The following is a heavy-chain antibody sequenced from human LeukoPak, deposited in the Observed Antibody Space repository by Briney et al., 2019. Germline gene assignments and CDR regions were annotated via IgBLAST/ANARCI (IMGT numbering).Heavy chain of an antibody. CDR2: INPSGGST. Sequence: GASVKVSCKASGYTFTSYYMHWVRQAPGQGLEWMGIINPSGGSTSYAQKFQRRVTTTRDTSTSTVYMELSSLRSEDTAVYYCARDPSCSSTSCYHDAFDIWGQGTMVTVSS. J-gene: IGHJ3*02. D-gene: IGHD2-2*01. CDR1: GYTFTSYY. CDR3: ARDPSCSSTSCYHDAFDI. V-gene: IGHV1-46*03.